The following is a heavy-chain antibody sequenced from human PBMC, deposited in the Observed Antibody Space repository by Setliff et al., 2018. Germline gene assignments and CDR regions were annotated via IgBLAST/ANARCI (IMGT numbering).Heavy chain of an antibody. CDR2: INDYNGNT. CDR1: GYTFINFR. V-gene: IGHV1-18*04. J-gene: IGHJ6*03. Sequence: ASVKVSCQSSGYTFINFRLHWVRLAPGQGLEWVGWINDYNGNTIYAQKFQGRVTMTRDTSTSTAYMELRSLRSDDTAVYYCARKIPPQYYYMDVWGKGTTVTVSS. CDR3: ARKIPPQYYYMDV.